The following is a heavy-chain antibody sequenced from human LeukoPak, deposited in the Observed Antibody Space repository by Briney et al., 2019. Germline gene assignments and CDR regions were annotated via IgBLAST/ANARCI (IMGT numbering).Heavy chain of an antibody. CDR2: IYYSGST. CDR3: ARGNSGPLDY. V-gene: IGHV4-59*01. CDR1: GGSISSYY. J-gene: IGHJ4*02. D-gene: IGHD4-23*01. Sequence: SETLSLTCTVSGGSISSYYWSWIRQPPGKGLEWIGYIYYSGSTNYNPSLKSRVIISVDTPKNQFSLKLSSVTAADTAVYYCARGNSGPLDYWGQGTLVTVSS.